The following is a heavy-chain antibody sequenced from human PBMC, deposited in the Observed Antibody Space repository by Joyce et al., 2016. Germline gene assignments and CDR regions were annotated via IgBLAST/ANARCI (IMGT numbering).Heavy chain of an antibody. J-gene: IGHJ6*02. V-gene: IGHV3-11*01. CDR1: GFTFSAYY. D-gene: IGHD1-26*01. CDR2: ISSTGSMI. Sequence: QVHLVESGGGLVKPGGSLRLSCAASGFTFSAYYMSWIRQAPGKGLEWVSSISSTGSMIFNGDSVKGRFTISRDNAKNSVHLQMTSLRADDTAIYYCARTDGRNYYYYGLDVWGRGTTVTVSS. CDR3: ARTDGRNYYYYGLDV.